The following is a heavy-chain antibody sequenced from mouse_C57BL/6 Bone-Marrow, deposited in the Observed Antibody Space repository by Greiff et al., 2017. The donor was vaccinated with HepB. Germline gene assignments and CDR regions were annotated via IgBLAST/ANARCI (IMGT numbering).Heavy chain of an antibody. Sequence: EVKLMESGGDLVKPGGSLKLSCAASGFTFSSYGMSWVRQTPDKRLEWVATISSGGSYTYYPDSVKGRFTISRDNAKNTLYLQMSSLKSEDTAMYYCARQGSSSLYAMDYWGQGTSVTVSS. CDR2: ISSGGSYT. CDR3: ARQGSSSLYAMDY. CDR1: GFTFSSYG. D-gene: IGHD1-1*01. J-gene: IGHJ4*01. V-gene: IGHV5-6*01.